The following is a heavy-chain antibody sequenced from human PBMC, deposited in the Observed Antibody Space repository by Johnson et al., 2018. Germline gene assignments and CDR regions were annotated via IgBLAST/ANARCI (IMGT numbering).Heavy chain of an antibody. V-gene: IGHV4-34*01. J-gene: IGHJ6*03. D-gene: IGHD3-22*01. Sequence: QVQLQQWGAGLLKPSETLSLTCAVYGGSFSGYYWSWIRQPPGKGLEWIGEINDSGNTNYNPSLKSRVTISVDTSKTQFSLKRNSVTAADTAVYYCARGRRAISMIVLVFTAEAYYMGAWGKGTTVSVSS. CDR3: ARGRRAISMIVLVFTAEAYYMGA. CDR2: INDSGNT. CDR1: GGSFSGYY.